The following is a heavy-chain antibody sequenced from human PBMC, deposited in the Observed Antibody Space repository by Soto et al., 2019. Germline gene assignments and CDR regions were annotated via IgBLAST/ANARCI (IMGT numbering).Heavy chain of an antibody. J-gene: IGHJ5*02. V-gene: IGHV4-39*01. CDR3: ARHQSHSSSYVDP. Sequence: QLQLQESGPGLVKPSETLSLTCTVSGGSISSSSYYWRWIRQPPGKGLEWIGSIYYGGSTYYNPSLKSRVTISVDTSKNQFSLKLSSVTAADTAVYYCARHQSHSSSYVDPWGQGTLVTVSS. CDR1: GGSISSSSYY. D-gene: IGHD6-13*01. CDR2: IYYGGST.